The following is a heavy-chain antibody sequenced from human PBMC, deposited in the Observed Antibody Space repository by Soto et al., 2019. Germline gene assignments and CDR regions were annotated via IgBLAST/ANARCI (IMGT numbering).Heavy chain of an antibody. V-gene: IGHV4-34*01. CDR2: INHSGST. J-gene: IGHJ6*02. D-gene: IGHD5-12*01. CDR1: GGSFSGYY. CDR3: ARVGDGYNYYYYYGMDV. Sequence: SEPLSLTCAVSGGSFSGYYWSWIRQPPGKGLEWIGEINHSGSTNYNPSLKSRVTISVDTSKNQFSLKLSSVTAADTAVYYCARVGDGYNYYYYYGMDVWGQGTTVT.